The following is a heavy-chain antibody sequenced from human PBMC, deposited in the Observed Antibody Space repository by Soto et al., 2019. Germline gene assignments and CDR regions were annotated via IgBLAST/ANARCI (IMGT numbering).Heavy chain of an antibody. D-gene: IGHD1-26*01. V-gene: IGHV3-66*01. CDR3: ARGTVGTNPNWLGP. Sequence: EVQLVESGGGLVQPGGSLRLSCAASGFTVSSSYLYWVRQAPGKGLEWVSSIYKSGDTYYADSVKGRYTISRDNYKSTLFLPMNSLRAEDTAVYYCARGTVGTNPNWLGPWGQGTLVTVSS. CDR2: IYKSGDT. J-gene: IGHJ5*02. CDR1: GFTVSSSY.